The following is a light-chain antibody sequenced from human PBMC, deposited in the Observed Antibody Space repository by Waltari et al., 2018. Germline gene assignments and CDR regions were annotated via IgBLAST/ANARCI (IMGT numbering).Light chain of an antibody. V-gene: IGLV2-14*03. CDR2: DVS. CDR1: SRAIGNYNF. J-gene: IGLJ2*01. CDR3: NSYTTGSTLTVI. Sequence: QSALTQPASVSGSPGPSITIPCTGTSRAIGNYNFVPWSQQHPGKAPKLIIYDVSNRPSGVSNRFSGSWSGNTASLTISGLQAEDEADYYCNSYTTGSTLTVIFGGGTKLTVL.